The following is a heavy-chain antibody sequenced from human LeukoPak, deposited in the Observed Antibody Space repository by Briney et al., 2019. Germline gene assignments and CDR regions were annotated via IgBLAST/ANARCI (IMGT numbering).Heavy chain of an antibody. CDR3: ARVDVVTTVLY. D-gene: IGHD4-17*01. V-gene: IGHV3-48*03. Sequence: GGSLRLSCAASGFTFSNSEMNWVRQAPGRGLEWVSYIGSSGITIHYADSVKGRFTISRDNAKNSLYLQMNSLRAEDTAVYYCARVDVVTTVLYWGQGTLVTVSS. CDR1: GFTFSNSE. J-gene: IGHJ4*02. CDR2: IGSSGITI.